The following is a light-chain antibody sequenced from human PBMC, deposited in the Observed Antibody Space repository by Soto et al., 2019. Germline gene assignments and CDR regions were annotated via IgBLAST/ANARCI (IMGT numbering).Light chain of an antibody. CDR2: SAS. CDR3: HQSYNTLAIT. V-gene: IGKV1-39*01. Sequence: DIQITQSPSSLSASVGSRITITCRANQSISSYLNWYQQKPGKAPKLLIYSASSLQSGVASRLSGSGGGTDFTLTISNLQHEEFAAYYCHQSYNTLAITFGQGTRLEIK. CDR1: QSISSY. J-gene: IGKJ5*01.